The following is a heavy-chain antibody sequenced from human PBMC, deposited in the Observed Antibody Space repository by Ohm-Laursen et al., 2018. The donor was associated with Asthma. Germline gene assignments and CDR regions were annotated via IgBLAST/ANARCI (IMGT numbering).Heavy chain of an antibody. CDR1: GGSISSGGYS. CDR2: IYYSGST. J-gene: IGHJ4*02. D-gene: IGHD6-13*01. V-gene: IGHV4-31*11. CDR3: ARVEIAAAGTDAFDY. Sequence: TLSLTCAVSGGSISSGGYSWSWIRQPPGKGLEWIGYIYYSGSTYYNPSLKSRVTISVDTSKNQLSLKLSSVTAADTAVYYCARVEIAAAGTDAFDYWGQGTLVTVSS.